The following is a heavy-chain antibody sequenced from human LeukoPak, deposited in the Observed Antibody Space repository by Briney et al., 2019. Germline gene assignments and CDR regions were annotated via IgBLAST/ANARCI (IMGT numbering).Heavy chain of an antibody. CDR2: IYYSGST. CDR3: ARRNLLSGAFDI. Sequence: SETLSLTCTVSGYSISSSSYYWGWIRQPPGKGLEWIGSIYYSGSTYYNPSLKSRVTISVDTSKNQFSLKLSSVTAADTAVYYCARRNLLSGAFDIWGQGTMVTVSS. CDR1: GYSISSSSYY. D-gene: IGHD2-2*01. J-gene: IGHJ3*02. V-gene: IGHV4-39*07.